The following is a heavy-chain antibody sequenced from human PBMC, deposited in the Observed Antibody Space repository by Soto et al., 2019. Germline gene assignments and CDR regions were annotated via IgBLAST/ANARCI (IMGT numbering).Heavy chain of an antibody. CDR1: GGTFSSYA. CDR2: IIPIFGTA. D-gene: IGHD6-6*01. CDR3: ARCFQYSSLPH. Sequence: QVQLVQSGAEVTKPGSSVKVSCKASGGTFSSYAISWERQAPGQGLEWMGGIIPIFGTANYAKKVQGRVTITADESTSTAYMELSSLSSEDTAVYYCARCFQYSSLPHWGQGTPVPVSS. V-gene: IGHV1-69*01. J-gene: IGHJ4*02.